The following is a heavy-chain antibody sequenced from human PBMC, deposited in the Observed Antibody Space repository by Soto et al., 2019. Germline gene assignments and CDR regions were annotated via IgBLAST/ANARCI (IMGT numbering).Heavy chain of an antibody. Sequence: QVQLVQSGAEVKKPGSSVKVSCEASGGTFSGHAISWVRQAPGQGPEWMGGLIPLFGTTQHAQNFQDRLRITAVKSTSTAYLVLTGLRFEDTAISYCARGPNWGYRFDSWGQGTLVTVSS. D-gene: IGHD7-27*01. CDR1: GGTFSGHA. CDR3: ARGPNWGYRFDS. V-gene: IGHV1-69*06. J-gene: IGHJ4*02. CDR2: LIPLFGTT.